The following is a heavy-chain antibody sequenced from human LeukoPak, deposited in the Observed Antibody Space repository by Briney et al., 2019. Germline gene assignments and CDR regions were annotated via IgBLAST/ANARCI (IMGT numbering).Heavy chain of an antibody. J-gene: IGHJ5*02. CDR3: ARGTGYCLDP. D-gene: IGHD2-2*03. V-gene: IGHV3-48*03. CDR2: ISTSGTTI. Sequence: GGSLRLSRAASGFTLSSYEMNWVRQAPGKGLEWISYISTSGTTIYYADSVKGRFTISRDNAKNSLFLQMNSLRAEDTAVYYCARGTGYCLDPWGQGTLVTVSS. CDR1: GFTLSSYE.